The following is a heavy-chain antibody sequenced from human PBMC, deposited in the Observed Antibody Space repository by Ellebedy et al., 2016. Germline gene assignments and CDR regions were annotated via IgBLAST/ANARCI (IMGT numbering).Heavy chain of an antibody. V-gene: IGHV4-59*12. D-gene: IGHD2/OR15-2a*01. J-gene: IGHJ4*02. Sequence: SETLSLTCTVFGASITNDYWNWIRQSPGKGLEWLGYVYYSGSTSYNPSLKNRVTISVDTSRNQFSLKLSSVTAADTAVYFCAGTVIQTAFLDYWGQGTHVIVSS. CDR2: VYYSGST. CDR1: GASITNDY. CDR3: AGTVIQTAFLDY.